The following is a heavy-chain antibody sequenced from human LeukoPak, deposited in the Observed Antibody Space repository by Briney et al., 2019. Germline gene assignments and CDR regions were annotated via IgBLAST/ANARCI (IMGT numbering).Heavy chain of an antibody. CDR3: ARAYNSHFDY. D-gene: IGHD1-1*01. J-gene: IGHJ4*02. V-gene: IGHV3-74*01. CDR1: GFTVSSYW. Sequence: PGGSLRLSCAASGFTVSSYWRHWVRQAPGKGLVCVSRIKSDGSSTSYASSVKARFTLSRDDAKTTLYLQMNSLRAEDTAVYYCARAYNSHFDYWGQGALVTVSS. CDR2: IKSDGSST.